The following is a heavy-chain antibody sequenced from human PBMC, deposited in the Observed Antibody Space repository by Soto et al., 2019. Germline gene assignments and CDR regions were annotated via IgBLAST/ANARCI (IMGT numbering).Heavy chain of an antibody. CDR1: GFTFSSYA. D-gene: IGHD2-15*01. CDR3: ARDYSHYAQEESRFFDY. J-gene: IGHJ4*02. Sequence: QVQLVESGGGVVQPGRSLRLSCAASGFTFSSYAMHWVRQAPGKGLEWVAVISYDGSNKYYADSVKGRFTISRDNSKNTLYLQMNSLRAEDTAVYYCARDYSHYAQEESRFFDYWGQGTLVTVSS. CDR2: ISYDGSNK. V-gene: IGHV3-30-3*01.